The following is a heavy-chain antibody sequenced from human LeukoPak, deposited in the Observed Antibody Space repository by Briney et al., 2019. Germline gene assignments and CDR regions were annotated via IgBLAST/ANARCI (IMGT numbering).Heavy chain of an antibody. Sequence: SETLSLTRTVRGGSISSYYWSSIRQPPGKGLEWIGYVYYTGSSTYNPSLKNRVTISLDTSKNHVSLKVRSLSAADTAVYYCATGFPDIVDWGQGTLVTASS. D-gene: IGHD2-15*01. CDR3: ATGFPDIVD. J-gene: IGHJ4*02. V-gene: IGHV4-59*01. CDR2: VYYTGSS. CDR1: GGSISSYY.